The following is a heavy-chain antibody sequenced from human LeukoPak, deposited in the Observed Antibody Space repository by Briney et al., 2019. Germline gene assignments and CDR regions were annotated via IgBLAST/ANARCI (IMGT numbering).Heavy chain of an antibody. D-gene: IGHD5-24*01. V-gene: IGHV4-59*01. Sequence: SETLSLTCTVSGGSISSYYWSWIRQPPGNGLEWIGYIYYSGSTNYNPSLKSRVTISVDTSKNQFSLELSSVTAADTAVYYCARTRDGYNFDFDYWGQGTLVTVSS. CDR1: GGSISSYY. CDR2: IYYSGST. CDR3: ARTRDGYNFDFDY. J-gene: IGHJ4*02.